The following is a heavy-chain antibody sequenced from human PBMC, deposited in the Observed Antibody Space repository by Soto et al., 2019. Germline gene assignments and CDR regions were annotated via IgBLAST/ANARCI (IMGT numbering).Heavy chain of an antibody. CDR3: AKDPYPRRIGLIGFDS. Sequence: PGGSLRLSCAASGFTFSTYGIHWVRQAPGKGLEWVAVISFDGSDKYYADSVKGRFTISRDNSKNTLYLQMNSLRPEDTAVYYCAKDPYPRRIGLIGFDSWGQGTLVTVSS. D-gene: IGHD3-22*01. V-gene: IGHV3-30*18. CDR2: ISFDGSDK. J-gene: IGHJ4*02. CDR1: GFTFSTYG.